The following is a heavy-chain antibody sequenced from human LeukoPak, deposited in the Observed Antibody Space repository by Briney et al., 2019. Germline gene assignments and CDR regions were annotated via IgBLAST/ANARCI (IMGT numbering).Heavy chain of an antibody. V-gene: IGHV6-1*01. CDR3: ARTTRPIGGYPTEHNWLDP. Sequence: SQTLSLTCAISGDSVSSNSAAWNWIRQSPSRGLEWLGRTYYRSKWYNDYAVSVKSRITINPDTSKDQFSLQLNSVTPEDTAVYYCARTTRPIGGYPTEHNWLDPWGQGTLVTVSS. D-gene: IGHD5-12*01. J-gene: IGHJ5*02. CDR1: GDSVSSNSAA. CDR2: TYYRSKWYN.